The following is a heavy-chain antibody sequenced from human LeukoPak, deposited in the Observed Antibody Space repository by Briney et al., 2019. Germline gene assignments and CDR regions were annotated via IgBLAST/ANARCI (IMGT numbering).Heavy chain of an antibody. CDR2: ISASGGST. Sequence: GGSLRLSCAASGFTFSSSAMSWVRQVPGKGLEWVSGISASGGSTSYADSVRGRFTISRDNSKNTLYVQMNSLRDEDTAVYYCAKHRFESGGYHSTDWGQGTLVTVSS. V-gene: IGHV3-23*01. CDR3: AKHRFESGGYHSTD. D-gene: IGHD3-22*01. CDR1: GFTFSSSA. J-gene: IGHJ4*02.